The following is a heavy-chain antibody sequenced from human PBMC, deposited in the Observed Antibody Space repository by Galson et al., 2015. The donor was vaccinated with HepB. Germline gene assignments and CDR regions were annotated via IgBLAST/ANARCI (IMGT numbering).Heavy chain of an antibody. CDR3: ARDVKYYNFWSGYIN. D-gene: IGHD3-3*01. J-gene: IGHJ4*02. V-gene: IGHV3-7*03. CDR2: IKQDGSEK. CDR1: GFTFNSYW. Sequence: SLRLSCAASGFTFNSYWMTWVRQAPGKGLEWVASIKQDGSEKYCVDSVKGRFTISRDNAKNSLYLQMNSLRAEDTAVYYCARDVKYYNFWSGYINWGQGTLVTVSS.